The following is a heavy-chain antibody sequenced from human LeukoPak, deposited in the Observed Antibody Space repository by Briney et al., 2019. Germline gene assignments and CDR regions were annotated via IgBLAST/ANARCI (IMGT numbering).Heavy chain of an antibody. V-gene: IGHV1-69*05. CDR3: SRGMGYSYVLDY. CDR2: IIPMYGSP. Sequence: GASVTVSCKASGVTFISTAINWVRQAPGQGLEWMGRIIPMYGSPNHAQKFQGKVTITTDESMSTAYMELNSLTSEGTAVYVCSRGMGYSYVLDYWGQGTLVTVSS. J-gene: IGHJ4*02. CDR1: GVTFISTA. D-gene: IGHD5-18*01.